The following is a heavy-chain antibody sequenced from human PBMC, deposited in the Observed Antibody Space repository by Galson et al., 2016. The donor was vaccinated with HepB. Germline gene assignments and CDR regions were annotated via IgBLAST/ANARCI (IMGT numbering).Heavy chain of an antibody. CDR3: TRGDVYDYGDFYNDF. CDR2: IRSKANSYAT. J-gene: IGHJ4*02. V-gene: IGHV3-73*01. D-gene: IGHD4-17*01. Sequence: SLRLSCAASGFTFSGSAIHWVRQASGKGLEWVGRIRSKANSYATAYAASVKGRFTISRDDSKNTAYLQMNSLKTEDTAVYYCTRGDVYDYGDFYNDFWGQGTLVTVSS. CDR1: GFTFSGSA.